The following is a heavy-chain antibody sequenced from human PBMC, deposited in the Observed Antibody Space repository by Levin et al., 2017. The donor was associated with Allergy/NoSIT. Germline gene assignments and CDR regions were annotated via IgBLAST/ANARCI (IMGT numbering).Heavy chain of an antibody. V-gene: IGHV3-49*04. CDR1: GFTFGDYA. CDR2: IRNKAHGGTT. D-gene: IGHD3-16*02. J-gene: IGHJ4*02. Sequence: GGSLRLSCTGSGFTFGDYAMSWVRQAPGKGLEWVGFIRNKAHGGTTEYAASVKGRLTISRDDSKSIAYLQMNSLTTEDTAVYFCARGGPPNYDYNWGSYRDGYSDYWGQGTLVTVSS. CDR3: ARGGPPNYDYNWGSYRDGYSDY.